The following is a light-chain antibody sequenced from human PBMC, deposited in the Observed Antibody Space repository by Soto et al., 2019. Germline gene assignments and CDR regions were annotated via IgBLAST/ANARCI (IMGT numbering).Light chain of an antibody. Sequence: QAVVTQEPSLTVSPGGTVTLTCGSSTGPVTRTNFPYWFQQKPGQAPTTLIYETSNKHSWTPARFAGSLLGGKAALTLSGAQPDDEADYYCILSCGGPRVFGGGTKLTVL. V-gene: IGLV7-46*01. CDR3: ILSCGGPRV. CDR2: ETS. J-gene: IGLJ3*02. CDR1: TGPVTRTNF.